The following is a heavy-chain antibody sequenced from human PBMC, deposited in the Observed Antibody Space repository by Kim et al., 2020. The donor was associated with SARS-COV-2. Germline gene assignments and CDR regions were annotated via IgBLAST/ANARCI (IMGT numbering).Heavy chain of an antibody. Sequence: VQGRFTISRDNAKNSLYLPMISLRAEDTAVYYCARGLGYDSSGYPEEYVYWGQGTLVTVSS. CDR3: ARGLGYDSSGYPEEYVY. V-gene: IGHV3-7*04. J-gene: IGHJ4*02. D-gene: IGHD3-22*01.